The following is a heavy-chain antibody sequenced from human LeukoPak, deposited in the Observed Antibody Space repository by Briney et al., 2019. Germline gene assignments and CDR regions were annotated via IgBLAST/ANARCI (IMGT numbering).Heavy chain of an antibody. CDR1: GFTFSSYW. J-gene: IGHJ4*02. Sequence: PGGSLRLSCAASGFTFSSYWMSWVRQAPGKGLEWVANIKQDGSEKHYVDSVKGRFTISRDNSKNTLYLQMSSLRAEDTAVYYCAKPSGSGSYLIDYWGQGTLVTVSS. D-gene: IGHD3-10*01. CDR3: AKPSGSGSYLIDY. V-gene: IGHV3-7*01. CDR2: IKQDGSEK.